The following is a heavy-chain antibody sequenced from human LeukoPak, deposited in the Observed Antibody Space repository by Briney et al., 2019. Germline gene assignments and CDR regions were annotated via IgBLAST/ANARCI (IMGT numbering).Heavy chain of an antibody. CDR3: AKNSGSYYPAAGNFEY. CDR1: GFTASSNY. J-gene: IGHJ4*02. V-gene: IGHV3-53*01. Sequence: PGGSLRLSCAPSGFTASSNYMSWVRQAPGKGLEWVSVIYNGGSTYYADSVKGRFTISRDNSKNTLYLQMSSLRAEDTAVYYCAKNSGSYYPAAGNFEYWGQGTLVTVSS. D-gene: IGHD1-26*01. CDR2: IYNGGST.